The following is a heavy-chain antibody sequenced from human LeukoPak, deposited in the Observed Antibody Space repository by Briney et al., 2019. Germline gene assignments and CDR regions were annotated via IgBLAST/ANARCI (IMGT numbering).Heavy chain of an antibody. V-gene: IGHV1-18*01. CDR2: ISAYNGNT. D-gene: IGHD5-18*01. J-gene: IGHJ4*02. Sequence: ASVKVSCKASGYTFTSYGISWVRQAPGQGLEWMGWISAYNGNTNYAQKLQGRVTMTTDTSTSTAYMELRSLRSEDTAVYYCATGYPDTAMVILDYWDQGTLVTVSS. CDR1: GYTFTSYG. CDR3: ATGYPDTAMVILDY.